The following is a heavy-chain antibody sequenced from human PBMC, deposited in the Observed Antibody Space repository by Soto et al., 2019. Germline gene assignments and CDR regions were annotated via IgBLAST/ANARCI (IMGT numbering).Heavy chain of an antibody. J-gene: IGHJ4*02. V-gene: IGHV3-9*01. CDR2: MSWNGGSI. CDR1: GFTFDDYA. Sequence: EVQLVESGGGLVQPGRSLRLSCAASGFTFDDYAMHWVRQAQGKGLEWVPGMSWNGGSIGYADSVKGRFTISRDTAKNSLYLQMNSLRAEDTDLYYCAKDAPRMVPVGINPLDYWGPGTLVTVSS. D-gene: IGHD3-10*01. CDR3: AKDAPRMVPVGINPLDY.